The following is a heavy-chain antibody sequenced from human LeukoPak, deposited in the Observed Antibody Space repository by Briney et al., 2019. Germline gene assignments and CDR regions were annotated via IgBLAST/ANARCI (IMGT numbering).Heavy chain of an antibody. V-gene: IGHV4-30-2*01. J-gene: IGHJ4*02. CDR3: ARGVGRGYYFDY. CDR1: GGSISSGGYS. CDR2: IYHSGST. Sequence: PSETLSLTCAVSGGSISSGGYSWSWIRRPPGKGLEWIGYIYHSGSTYYNPSLKSRVTISVDRSKNQFSLKLSSVTAADTAVYYCARGVGRGYYFDYWGQGTLVTVSS. D-gene: IGHD1-26*01.